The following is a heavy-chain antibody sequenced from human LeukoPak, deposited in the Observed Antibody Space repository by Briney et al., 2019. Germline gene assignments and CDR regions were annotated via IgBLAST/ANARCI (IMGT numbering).Heavy chain of an antibody. J-gene: IGHJ4*02. V-gene: IGHV3-30*03. CDR2: ISYDGSNK. Sequence: GGSLRLSCAASGFTFSSYGMHWVRQAPGKGLEWVAVISYDGSNKYYADSVKGRFTISRDNSKNTLYLQMNSLRAEDTAVYHCARDGRRSGGWYYFDYWGQETLVTVSS. CDR3: ARDGRRSGGWYYFDY. D-gene: IGHD6-19*01. CDR1: GFTFSSYG.